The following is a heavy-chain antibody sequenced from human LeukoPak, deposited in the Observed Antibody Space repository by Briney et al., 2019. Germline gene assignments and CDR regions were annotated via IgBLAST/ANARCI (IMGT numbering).Heavy chain of an antibody. CDR1: GFTFSSYS. J-gene: IGHJ4*02. D-gene: IGHD6-6*01. CDR2: ISSSSSYI. CDR3: ASGGPYSSSDY. V-gene: IGHV3-21*01. Sequence: PGGSLRLSRAASGFTFSSYSMSWVRQAPGKGLEWVSSISSSSSYIYYADSVKGRFTISRDNAKNSLYLQMNSLRAEDTAVYYCASGGPYSSSDYWGQGTLVTVSS.